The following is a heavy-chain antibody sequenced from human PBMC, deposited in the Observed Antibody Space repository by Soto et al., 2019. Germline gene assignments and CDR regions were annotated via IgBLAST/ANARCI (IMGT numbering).Heavy chain of an antibody. CDR2: IYYSGRT. Sequence: SETLSLTCTVSGGTISSYCWSWIRQHQRKGLEWIGYIYYSGRTNYNPSLKSRVTISVDTSKNQFSLKMNSVTAADTAVYYCARLNGYSIRGNCHGHYAMDVWGQGTTVTVSS. D-gene: IGHD2-15*01. CDR1: GGTISSYC. CDR3: ARLNGYSIRGNCHGHYAMDV. J-gene: IGHJ6*02. V-gene: IGHV4-59*08.